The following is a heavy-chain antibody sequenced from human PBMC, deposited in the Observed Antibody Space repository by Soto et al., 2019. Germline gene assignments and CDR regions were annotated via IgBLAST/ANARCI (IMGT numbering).Heavy chain of an antibody. J-gene: IGHJ6*03. CDR3: AGTTSLQWYYMDV. CDR2: TYYRSRWYN. Sequence: QVQLQQSGPGLVRPSQTLSLTCAISGDSVSSNSAAWNWIRQSPSRGLEWLGRTYYRSRWYNDYAVSMKSRITVNPDTSKNQFSLHLNSVTPEDTAGYYCAGTTSLQWYYMDVWDKGTTVTVSS. V-gene: IGHV6-1*01. CDR1: GDSVSSNSAA. D-gene: IGHD1-7*01.